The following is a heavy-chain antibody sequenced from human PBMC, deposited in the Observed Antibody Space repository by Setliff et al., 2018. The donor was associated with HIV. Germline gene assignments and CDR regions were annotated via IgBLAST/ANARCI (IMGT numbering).Heavy chain of an antibody. CDR3: AKDGYYGDFLFYYYYIDV. CDR1: GFPFSAYA. V-gene: IGHV3-23*01. CDR2: SGNGGII. J-gene: IGHJ6*03. D-gene: IGHD4-17*01. Sequence: PGGSLRLSCEASGFPFSAYAFSWVRQAPGKGLEWVSTSGNGGIIVYTDSVKGRFTMSRDNSKNTLFLVLTSLRAEDTAVYYCAKDGYYGDFLFYYYYIDVWGKGTTVTVSS.